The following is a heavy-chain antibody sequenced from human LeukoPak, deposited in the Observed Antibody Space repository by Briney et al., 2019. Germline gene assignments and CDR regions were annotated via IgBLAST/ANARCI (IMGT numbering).Heavy chain of an antibody. Sequence: GGSLRLFYAVSGSTVSRTCMGCVRQAPGKGLEWVSVIYSGGGTHYTDSVKGRFTISRDNSKNTLYLQMNSLTAEDTAVYYCAVLWFGASRYYWGQRTLVTVSS. CDR3: AVLWFGASRYY. J-gene: IGHJ4*02. D-gene: IGHD3-10*01. V-gene: IGHV3-66*01. CDR1: GSTVSRTC. CDR2: IYSGGGT.